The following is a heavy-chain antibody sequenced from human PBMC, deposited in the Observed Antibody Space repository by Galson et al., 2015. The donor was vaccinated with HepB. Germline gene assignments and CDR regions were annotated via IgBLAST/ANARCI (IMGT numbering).Heavy chain of an antibody. CDR3: AKRGGSGSYRGFDS. J-gene: IGHJ4*02. Sequence: ETLSLTCAVSGGSISSPNWWTWVRQPPGKGLDWIGGAYYSGSTNYNPSLKSRGTISIDKSKNQFSLKLTSVTVADTAVYYCAKRGGSGSYRGFDSWGQGILIIVS. CDR2: AYYSGST. V-gene: IGHV4-4*02. CDR1: GGSISSPNW. D-gene: IGHD3-16*02.